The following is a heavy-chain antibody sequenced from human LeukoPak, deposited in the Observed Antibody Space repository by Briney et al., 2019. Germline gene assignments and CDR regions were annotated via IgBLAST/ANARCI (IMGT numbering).Heavy chain of an antibody. Sequence: SETLSLTCAVYGGSFSGYYWSWIRQPPGKGMEWIGELNHSGSTNYNPSLKSRVTISVDTSKNQFSLKLSSVTAADTAVYYCARVSYYDSSGNRGAFDYWGQGTLVTVSS. CDR2: LNHSGST. D-gene: IGHD3-22*01. CDR1: GGSFSGYY. V-gene: IGHV4-34*01. J-gene: IGHJ4*02. CDR3: ARVSYYDSSGNRGAFDY.